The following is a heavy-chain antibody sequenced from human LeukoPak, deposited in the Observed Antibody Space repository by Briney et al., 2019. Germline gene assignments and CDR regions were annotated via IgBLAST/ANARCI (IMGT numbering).Heavy chain of an antibody. CDR2: IYYSGST. D-gene: IGHD3-3*01. Sequence: SETLSLTCTVSGGSISSYYWSWIRQPPGKGLEWMGYIYYSGSTNYNPSLKSRVTISVDTSKNQFSLKLSSVTAADTAVYYCARFGGYDFWSGSSLVDPWGQGTLVTVSS. CDR1: GGSISSYY. V-gene: IGHV4-59*01. J-gene: IGHJ5*02. CDR3: ARFGGYDFWSGSSLVDP.